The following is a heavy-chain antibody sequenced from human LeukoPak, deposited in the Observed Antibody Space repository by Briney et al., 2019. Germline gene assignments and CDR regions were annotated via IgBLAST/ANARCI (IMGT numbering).Heavy chain of an antibody. Sequence: SETLSLTCAVYGGSFSAYYWSWIRQPPGKGLEWIGEINHSGSTNYNPSLKSRVTISVDTSKNQFSLKLSSVTAADTAVYYCVREASGIWGQGTMVTVSS. V-gene: IGHV4-34*01. J-gene: IGHJ3*02. CDR2: INHSGST. CDR3: VREASGI. CDR1: GGSFSAYY.